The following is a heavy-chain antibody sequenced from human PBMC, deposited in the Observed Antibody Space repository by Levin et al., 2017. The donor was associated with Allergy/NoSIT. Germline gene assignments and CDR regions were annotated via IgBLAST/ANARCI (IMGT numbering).Heavy chain of an antibody. CDR1: GFTFSDYY. V-gene: IGHV3-11*01. Sequence: GGSLRLSCAASGFTFSDYYMSWIRQAPGKGLEWVSYISSSGSTIYYADSVKGRFTISRDNAKNSLYLQMNSLRAEDTAVYYCARDRETTVTTDAFDSWGQGTMVTVSS. CDR2: ISSSGSTI. CDR3: ARDRETTVTTDAFDS. J-gene: IGHJ3*02. D-gene: IGHD4-17*01.